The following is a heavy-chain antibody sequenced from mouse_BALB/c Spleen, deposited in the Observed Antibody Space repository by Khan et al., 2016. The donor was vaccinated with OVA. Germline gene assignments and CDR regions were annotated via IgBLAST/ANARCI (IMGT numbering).Heavy chain of an antibody. J-gene: IGHJ4*01. CDR2: IWSDGST. V-gene: IGHV2-6-1*01. CDR3: ARQPYYHYNIMDY. D-gene: IGHD2-10*01. CDR1: GFSLTNYG. Sequence: QVQLKESGPGLVAPSQSLSITCTISGFSLTNYGVHWVRQPPGKGLEWLVVIWSDGSTTYNSALKSRLTITKANSKSHVFLEMNSLQTDDTAMYFCARQPYYHYNIMDYWGQGTSVTVSS.